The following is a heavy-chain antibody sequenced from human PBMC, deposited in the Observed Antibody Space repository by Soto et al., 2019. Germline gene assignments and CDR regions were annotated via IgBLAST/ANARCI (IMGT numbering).Heavy chain of an antibody. CDR2: SYYSGST. CDR3: ARHPSDFWFDP. J-gene: IGHJ5*02. CDR1: GGSLSSSSYF. D-gene: IGHD2-21*02. V-gene: IGHV4-39*01. Sequence: QLQLQESGPGLVKPSETLSLTCSVSGGSLSSSSYFWGWIRQPPGKGLEWIGSSYYSGSTYYNQSLKRRVTIYVDTSKNQFYLKQSSVTAADTAVYYCARHPSDFWFDPWGHGTLVTVSS.